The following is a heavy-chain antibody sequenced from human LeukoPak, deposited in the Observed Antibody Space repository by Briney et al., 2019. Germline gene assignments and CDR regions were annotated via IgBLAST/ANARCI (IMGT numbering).Heavy chain of an antibody. CDR3: ARGLWFGESRTGAFDI. D-gene: IGHD3-10*01. CDR2: IIPIFGTA. V-gene: IGHV1-69*13. Sequence: SVKVSCKASGGTFSSYAISRVRQAPGQGVEWMGGIIPIFGTANYAQKFQGRVTITADESTSTAYMELSSLRSEDTAVYYCARGLWFGESRTGAFDIWGQGTMVTVSS. CDR1: GGTFSSYA. J-gene: IGHJ3*02.